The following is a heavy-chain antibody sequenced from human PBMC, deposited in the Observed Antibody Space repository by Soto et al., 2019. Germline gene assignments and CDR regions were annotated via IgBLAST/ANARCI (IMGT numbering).Heavy chain of an antibody. CDR1: GGSFSGYY. CDR2: INHSGST. CDR3: ARQASIAAAGTRYYYYYGMDV. Sequence: SETLSLTCAVYGGSFSGYYWSWIRQPPGKGLEWIGEINHSGSTNYNPSLKSRVTISVDTSKNQFSLKLSSVTAADTAVYYCARQASIAAAGTRYYYYYGMDVWGQGTTVTVSS. D-gene: IGHD6-13*01. V-gene: IGHV4-34*01. J-gene: IGHJ6*02.